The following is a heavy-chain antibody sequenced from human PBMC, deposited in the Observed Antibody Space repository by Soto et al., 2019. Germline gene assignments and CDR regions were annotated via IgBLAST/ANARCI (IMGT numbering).Heavy chain of an antibody. CDR1: GFTFSSSW. D-gene: IGHD1-26*01. J-gene: IGHJ4*02. V-gene: IGHV3-74*01. Sequence: GVLRLSCAASGFTFSSSWMHWVRQAPGKGLVWVSRMNTDGSTTGYADSVKGRFTISRDNAKNTLYLQMNSLRADDTAVYYCAREYSGSYRHFDYWGQGT. CDR3: AREYSGSYRHFDY. CDR2: MNTDGSTT.